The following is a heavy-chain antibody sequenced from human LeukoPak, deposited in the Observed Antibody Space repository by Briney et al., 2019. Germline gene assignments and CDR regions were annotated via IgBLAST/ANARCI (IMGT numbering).Heavy chain of an antibody. V-gene: IGHV7-4-1*02. D-gene: IGHD3-10*01. CDR1: GYTFTSYA. J-gene: IGHJ6*03. CDR3: ARDSPLLLWFGDTGVDYYYYMDV. CDR2: INTNTGNP. Sequence: GASVKVSCKASGYTFTSYAMNWVRQAPGQGLEWMGWINTNTGNPTYAQGFTGRFVFSLDTSVSTAYLQISSLKAEDTAVYYCARDSPLLLWFGDTGVDYYYYMDVWGKGTTVTVSS.